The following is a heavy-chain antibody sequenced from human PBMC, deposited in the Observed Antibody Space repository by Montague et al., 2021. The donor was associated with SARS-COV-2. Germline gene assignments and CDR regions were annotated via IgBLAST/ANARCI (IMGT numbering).Heavy chain of an antibody. J-gene: IGHJ4*02. CDR2: IYHDGST. D-gene: IGHD1-26*01. CDR3: ARFTSNGRGSYYIFDY. V-gene: IGHV4-4*02. CDR1: GGGSISSSHW. Sequence: SETLSLTCTVSGGGSISSSHWWSWVRQPPGKGLEWIGEIYHDGSTNYNPSRKSRLTISVDKSKNQLSLKLSSVTAADTAVYACARFTSNGRGSYYIFDYWGQGTPVTVSS.